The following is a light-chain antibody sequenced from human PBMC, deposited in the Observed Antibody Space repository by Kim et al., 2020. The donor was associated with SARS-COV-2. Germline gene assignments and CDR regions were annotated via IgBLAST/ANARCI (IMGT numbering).Light chain of an antibody. CDR3: QQYNSYPRT. V-gene: IGKV1-5*01. CDR2: AAS. Sequence: ASVGDRVTITFRASQSISSWLAWFQQKPGKAPKLLIYAASSLQTGVPSRFSGSGSGTEFTLTISSLQPDDFATYYCQQYNSYPRTFGRGTKVEIK. CDR1: QSISSW. J-gene: IGKJ4*02.